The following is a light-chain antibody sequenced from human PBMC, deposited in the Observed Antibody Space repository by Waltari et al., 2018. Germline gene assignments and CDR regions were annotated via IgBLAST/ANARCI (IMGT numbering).Light chain of an antibody. V-gene: IGLV2-23*02. CDR1: SSDVGNYNL. CDR3: CSYAGSTTFWV. CDR2: EVN. Sequence: QSALTQPASVSGSPGQSINISCTGTSSDVGNYNLVSWYQQHPGTAPKLMIYEVNARPSGVSNRFSGSKSGNTASLTISGLQPEDEADYYCCSYAGSTTFWVFGTGTKVTVL. J-gene: IGLJ1*01.